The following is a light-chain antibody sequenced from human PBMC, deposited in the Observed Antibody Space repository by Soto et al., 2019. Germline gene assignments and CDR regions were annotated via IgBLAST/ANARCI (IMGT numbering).Light chain of an antibody. CDR3: QQYDGY. CDR2: DAS. CDR1: QNINRW. J-gene: IGKJ3*01. Sequence: DIQMTQSPSTLAASVGDRVTITCRASQNINRWLAWYQQKPRKAPKVLIYDASSLESGVPSRFSGSGSGTEFTLTITSLQPDDFATYYCQQYDGYFGPGTKVDFK. V-gene: IGKV1-5*01.